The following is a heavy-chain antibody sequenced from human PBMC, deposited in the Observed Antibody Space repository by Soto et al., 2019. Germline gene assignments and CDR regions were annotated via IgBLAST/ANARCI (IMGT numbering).Heavy chain of an antibody. CDR3: TTGRYYDYIWGSYPDAFDI. CDR1: GFTFSNAW. D-gene: IGHD3-16*02. CDR2: IKSKTDGGTT. J-gene: IGHJ3*02. Sequence: PGGSLRLSCAASGFTFSNAWMSWVRQAPGKGLEWVGRIKSKTDGGTTDYAAPVKGRFTISRDDSKNTLYLQMNSLKTEDTALYYCTTGRYYDYIWGSYPDAFDIWGQGTMVTVSS. V-gene: IGHV3-15*01.